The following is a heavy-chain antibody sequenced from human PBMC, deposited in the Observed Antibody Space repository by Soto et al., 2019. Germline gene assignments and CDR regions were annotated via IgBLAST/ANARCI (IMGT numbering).Heavy chain of an antibody. V-gene: IGHV3-33*01. Sequence: QVQLVESGGGVVQPGRSLRLSCAASGFTFSSYGMHWVRQAPGKGLEWVAVIWYDGSNKYYADSVKGRFTISRDNSKNTLYLQMNSLRAEDTAVYYCARGSVASGYPPPHYYYYGMDVW. CDR2: IWYDGSNK. CDR1: GFTFSSYG. CDR3: ARGSVASGYPPPHYYYYGMDV. J-gene: IGHJ6*01. D-gene: IGHD3-3*01.